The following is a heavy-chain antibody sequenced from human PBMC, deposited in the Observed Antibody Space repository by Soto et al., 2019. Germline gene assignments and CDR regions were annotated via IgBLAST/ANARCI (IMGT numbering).Heavy chain of an antibody. Sequence: GGSLRLSCAASGFTFSSYSMNWVRQATGKGLEWVSSISSSSSYIYYADSVKGRFTISRDNAKNSLYLQMNSLRAEDSAVYYCARAHQLPLYYYDSSGYYYAFDIWGQGTMVTVSS. V-gene: IGHV3-21*01. D-gene: IGHD3-22*01. CDR1: GFTFSSYS. J-gene: IGHJ3*02. CDR3: ARAHQLPLYYYDSSGYYYAFDI. CDR2: ISSSSSYI.